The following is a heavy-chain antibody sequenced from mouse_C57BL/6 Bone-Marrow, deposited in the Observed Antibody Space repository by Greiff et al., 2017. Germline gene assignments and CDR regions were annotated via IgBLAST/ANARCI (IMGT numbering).Heavy chain of an antibody. J-gene: IGHJ4*01. CDR1: GFNIKNTY. CDR2: IDPANGNT. Sequence: EVQLQQSVAELVRPGASVKLSCTASGFNIKNTYMHWVKQRPEQGLEWIGRIDPANGNTKYAPKFQGKATITADTSSNTAYLQLSSLTSEDTAIYSCARPYYGSSYGGAMDYWGQGTSVTVSS. CDR3: ARPYYGSSYGGAMDY. D-gene: IGHD1-1*01. V-gene: IGHV14-3*01.